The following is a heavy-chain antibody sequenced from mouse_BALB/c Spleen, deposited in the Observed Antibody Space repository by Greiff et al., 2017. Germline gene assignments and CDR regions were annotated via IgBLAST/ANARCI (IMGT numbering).Heavy chain of an antibody. CDR3: ARGVVEGYFDY. Sequence: DVMLVESGGGLVQPGGSRKLSCAASGFTFSSFGMHWVRQAPEKGLEWVAYISSGSSTIYYADTVKGRFTISRDNPKNTLFLQMTSLRSEDTAMYYCARGVVEGYFDYWGQGTTLTVSS. CDR2: ISSGSSTI. D-gene: IGHD1-1*01. V-gene: IGHV5-17*02. J-gene: IGHJ2*01. CDR1: GFTFSSFG.